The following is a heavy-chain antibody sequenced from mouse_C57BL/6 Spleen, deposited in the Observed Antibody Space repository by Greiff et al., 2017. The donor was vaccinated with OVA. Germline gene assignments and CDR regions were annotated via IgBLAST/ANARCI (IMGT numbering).Heavy chain of an antibody. J-gene: IGHJ2*01. CDR1: GYAFSSYW. V-gene: IGHV1-80*01. CDR2: IYPGDGDT. Sequence: QVQLQQSGAELVKPGASVKISCKASGYAFSSYWMNWVKQRPGKGLEWIGQIYPGDGDTNYNGKFKGKATLTADKSSSTAYMQLSSLTSEDSAVYFCARSGLTGPTDYWGQGTTLTVSS. CDR3: ARSGLTGPTDY. D-gene: IGHD4-1*01.